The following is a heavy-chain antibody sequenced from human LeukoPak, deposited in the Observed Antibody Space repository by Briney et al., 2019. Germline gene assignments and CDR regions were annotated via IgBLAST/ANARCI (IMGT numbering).Heavy chain of an antibody. J-gene: IGHJ4*02. D-gene: IGHD6-6*01. CDR1: RFTFSSYW. V-gene: IGHV3-74*01. CDR2: IISDGSTT. Sequence: GGSLRLPCVASRFTFSSYWMHWVRQTPGKGLVWVSRIISDGSTTNYADSVKGRFTISRDNAKNTLYLQMNSLRVEDTAMYYCARVYSSSFVFDYWGQGTLVTVSS. CDR3: ARVYSSSFVFDY.